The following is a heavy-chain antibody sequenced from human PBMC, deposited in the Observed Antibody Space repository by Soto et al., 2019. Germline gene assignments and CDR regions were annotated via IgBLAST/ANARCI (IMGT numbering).Heavy chain of an antibody. J-gene: IGHJ6*02. CDR2: IIPIFGTA. CDR1: GGTFSIYA. Sequence: ASVKVSCKASGGTFSIYAISWVLRSALQWLEWMGGIIPIFGTANYAQKFQGRVTITADESTSTAYMELSSLRSEDTAVYYCARDLGCYSGYYYYYYGMDVWGQGTTVTVSS. D-gene: IGHD2-15*01. CDR3: ARDLGCYSGYYYYYYGMDV. V-gene: IGHV1-69*13.